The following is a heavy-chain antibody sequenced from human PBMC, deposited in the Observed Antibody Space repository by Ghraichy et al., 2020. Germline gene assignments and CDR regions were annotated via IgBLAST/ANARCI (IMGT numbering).Heavy chain of an antibody. D-gene: IGHD5-12*01. CDR3: ARGYSGYDN. V-gene: IGHV3-74*01. J-gene: IGHJ4*02. CDR1: GFTFSTYW. Sequence: GGSLRLSCAASGFTFSTYWMHWVRQAPGKGLVWVSRINTDGSTASYADSVKGRFTISRDNAKNTLYLQMNSLRAEDTAVYYCARGYSGYDNWGQGTLVTVSS. CDR2: INTDGSTA.